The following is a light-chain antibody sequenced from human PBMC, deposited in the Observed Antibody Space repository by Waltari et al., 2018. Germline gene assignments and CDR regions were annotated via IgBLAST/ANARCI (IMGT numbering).Light chain of an antibody. CDR3: QQFGISVWT. J-gene: IGKJ1*01. CDR2: GAS. Sequence: EIVLTQSPGTLSLSPGERATLSCRASQRISSSYLAWYQQKPGQAPRLIIDGASRRATGIPDRFRGGGSGTDFTLTISRLEPEDFAVYYCQQFGISVWTFGQGTKVEIK. V-gene: IGKV3-20*01. CDR1: QRISSSY.